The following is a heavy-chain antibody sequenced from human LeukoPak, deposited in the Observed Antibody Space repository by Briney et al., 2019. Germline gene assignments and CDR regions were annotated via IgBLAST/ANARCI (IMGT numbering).Heavy chain of an antibody. D-gene: IGHD4-17*01. J-gene: IGHJ6*02. CDR1: GFTFSSYS. CDR2: ISRSSSYI. Sequence: GGSLRLSCAASGFTFSSYSMNWVRQAPGKGLEWVSSISRSSSYIYYADSVKGRFTISRDNAKNSLYLQMNSLRAEDTAVYYCARAQGRENGDYTVNYYYGMDVWGQGTTVTVSS. CDR3: ARAQGRENGDYTVNYYYGMDV. V-gene: IGHV3-21*01.